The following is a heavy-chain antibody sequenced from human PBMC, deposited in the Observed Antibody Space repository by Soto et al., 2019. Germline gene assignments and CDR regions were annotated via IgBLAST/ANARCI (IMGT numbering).Heavy chain of an antibody. CDR2: IWYDGSNK. D-gene: IGHD6-13*01. J-gene: IGHJ6*02. CDR1: GFTFSSYG. CDR3: ARDPYSSSWALYYHYGMHV. V-gene: IGHV3-33*01. Sequence: GGSLILSCAASGFTFSSYGMHWVRQAPGKGLEWVAVIWYDGSNKYYADSVKGRFTISRDNSKNTLYLQMNSLRAEDTAVYYCARDPYSSSWALYYHYGMHVWCQGTTVTVSS.